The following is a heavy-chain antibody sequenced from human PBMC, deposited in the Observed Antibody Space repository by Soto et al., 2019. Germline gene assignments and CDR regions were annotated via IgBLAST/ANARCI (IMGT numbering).Heavy chain of an antibody. CDR3: ARSPVVPAATLEWLLYENWLDP. CDR2: ISAYNGKT. D-gene: IGHD3-3*01. J-gene: IGHJ5*02. CDR1: GYTFTNYG. V-gene: IGHV1-18*04. Sequence: VASVKVSCKASGYTFTNYGISWVRQAPGQGLEWMGWISAYNGKTNYAQKLQGRVTMTTDTSTSTAYMELRSLRSDDTAVYYCARSPVVPAATLEWLLYENWLDPWGQGTLVTVSS.